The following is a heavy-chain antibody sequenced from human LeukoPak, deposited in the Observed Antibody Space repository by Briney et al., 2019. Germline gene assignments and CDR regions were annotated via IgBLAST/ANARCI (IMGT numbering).Heavy chain of an antibody. D-gene: IGHD2-21*01. Sequence: ASVKVSCKASGYTFTSYYMHWVRQAPGQGLEWMGIINPNSGGTNYAQKFQGRVTMTRDTSISTAYMELSRLRSDDTAVYYCARGLPYCGGDCYYDYWGQGTLVTVSS. CDR3: ARGLPYCGGDCYYDY. CDR1: GYTFTSYY. J-gene: IGHJ4*02. V-gene: IGHV1-2*02. CDR2: INPNSGGT.